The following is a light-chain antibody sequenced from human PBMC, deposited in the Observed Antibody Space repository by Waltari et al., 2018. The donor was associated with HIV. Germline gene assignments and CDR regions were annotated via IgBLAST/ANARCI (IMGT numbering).Light chain of an antibody. V-gene: IGLV1-51*01. CDR1: SSNIGNNY. Sequence: QSVLTQPPSVSAAPGQKVTISCPGSSSNIGNNYVSWYQQLPGPATKPLIYDNNKRPSGIPDRVSGSKSGTSATLGITGLQTGDEADYYCGTWDSSLSAGLFGGGTKLTVL. CDR2: DNN. J-gene: IGLJ2*01. CDR3: GTWDSSLSAGL.